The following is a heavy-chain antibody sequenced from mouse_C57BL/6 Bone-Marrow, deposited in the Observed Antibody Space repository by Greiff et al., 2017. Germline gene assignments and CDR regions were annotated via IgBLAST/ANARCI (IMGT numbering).Heavy chain of an antibody. V-gene: IGHV1-9*01. J-gene: IGHJ4*01. CDR1: GYTFTGYW. Sequence: VQPQQSGAELMKPGASVKLSCKATGYTFTGYWIEWVKQRPGHGLEWIGEILPGSGSTNYNEKFKGKATFTADTSSNTAYMQLRSLTTADAAIYYCATSTMDTTGGGNYAMDYWGQGTSVTVAS. CDR2: ILPGSGST. D-gene: IGHD2-2*01. CDR3: ATSTMDTTGGGNYAMDY.